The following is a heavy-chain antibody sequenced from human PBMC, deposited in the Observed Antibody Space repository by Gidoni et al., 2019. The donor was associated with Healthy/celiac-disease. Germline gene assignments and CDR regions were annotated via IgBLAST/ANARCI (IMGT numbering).Heavy chain of an antibody. Sequence: EVQLVESGGGLVQPWGSLRLCCAASGFTFSTYWMSWVSQAPGKGLECVANIKQDGSEKYYVDAVKGRFTISRDNAKNSLYLQMNSLRAEDTAVYYCARVSYSPSIAARGYGMDVWGQGTTVTVSS. CDR2: IKQDGSEK. V-gene: IGHV3-7*04. D-gene: IGHD6-13*01. CDR3: ARVSYSPSIAARGYGMDV. J-gene: IGHJ6*02. CDR1: GFTFSTYW.